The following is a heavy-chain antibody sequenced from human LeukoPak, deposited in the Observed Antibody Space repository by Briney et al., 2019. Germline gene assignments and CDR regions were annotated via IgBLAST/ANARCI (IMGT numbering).Heavy chain of an antibody. D-gene: IGHD6-19*01. CDR1: GFTFSGST. Sequence: GGSLRLSCAASGFTFSGSTMNWVRQAPGKGLEWVSYISSSGSSIYYADSVKGRFTISRDNAKNSLYLQMNSLRAEDTAVYYCAREGSSGWYLRWFDPWGQGTLVTVSS. J-gene: IGHJ5*02. V-gene: IGHV3-48*04. CDR2: ISSSGSSI. CDR3: AREGSSGWYLRWFDP.